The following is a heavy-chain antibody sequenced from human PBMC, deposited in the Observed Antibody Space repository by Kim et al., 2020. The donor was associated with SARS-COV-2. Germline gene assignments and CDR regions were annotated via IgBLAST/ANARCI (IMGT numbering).Heavy chain of an antibody. J-gene: IGHJ6*03. CDR1: GGSFSGYY. CDR2: INHSGST. V-gene: IGHV4-34*01. Sequence: SETLSLTCAVYGGSFSGYYWSWIRQPPGKGLEWIGEINHSGSTNYNPSLKSRVTISVNTSKNQFSLKLSSLPAADMAVYYCARAFCSSTSGYPASLKYYYYYMDVWGKGTTVTVSS. CDR3: ARAFCSSTSGYPASLKYYYYYMDV. D-gene: IGHD2-2*01.